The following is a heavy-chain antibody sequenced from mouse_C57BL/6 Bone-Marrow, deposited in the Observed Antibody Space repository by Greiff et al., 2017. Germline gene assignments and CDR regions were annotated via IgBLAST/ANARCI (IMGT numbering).Heavy chain of an antibody. J-gene: IGHJ1*03. CDR3: ASITTVVATDWYFDV. CDR2: IWTGGGT. Sequence: VQLQQSGPGLVAPSQSLSITCTVSGFSFTSYAISWVRQPPGKGLEWLGVIWTGGGTNYNSALKSRLSISKDNSKSQVFLKMNSLQTDDTARYYCASITTVVATDWYFDVWGTGTTVTVSS. V-gene: IGHV2-9-1*01. CDR1: GFSFTSYA. D-gene: IGHD1-1*01.